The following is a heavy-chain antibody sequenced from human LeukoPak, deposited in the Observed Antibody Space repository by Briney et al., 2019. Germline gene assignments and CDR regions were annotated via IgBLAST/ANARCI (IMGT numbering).Heavy chain of an antibody. CDR1: GGTFSSYA. V-gene: IGHV1-69*01. D-gene: IGHD4-17*01. J-gene: IGHJ4*02. CDR2: IIPIFGTA. CDR3: ARATRAATVTTDPFDY. Sequence: ASVTASCKASGGTFSSYAISWVRQAPGQGLEWMGGIIPIFGTANYAQKFQGRVTITADESTSTAYMELSSLRSEDTAVYYCARATRAATVTTDPFDYWGQGTLVTVSS.